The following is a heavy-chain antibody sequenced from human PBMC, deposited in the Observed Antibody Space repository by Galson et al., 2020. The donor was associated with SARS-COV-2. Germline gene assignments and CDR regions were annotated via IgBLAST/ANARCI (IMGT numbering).Heavy chain of an antibody. V-gene: IGHV4-59*01. Sequence: SETLSLTCTVSGGSISSYYWSWIRQPPGKGLEWIGYIYYSGSTNYNPSLKSRVTISVDTSKNQFSLKLSSVTAADTAVYYCARGQGVRFLEWLMTYYMDVWGKGTTVTVSS. J-gene: IGHJ6*03. D-gene: IGHD3-3*01. CDR3: ARGQGVRFLEWLMTYYMDV. CDR2: IYYSGST. CDR1: GGSISSYY.